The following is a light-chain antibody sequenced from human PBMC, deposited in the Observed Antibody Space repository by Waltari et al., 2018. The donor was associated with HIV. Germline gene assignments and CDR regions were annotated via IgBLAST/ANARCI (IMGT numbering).Light chain of an antibody. V-gene: IGLV2-8*01. Sequence: QSALTQPPSASGSPGKSVTISCTGTSSDVGGYNYVSWYQHHPGRAPKPIIYEVNKRPSGVPDRFSGSKSDNTASLTVSGLQADDEAEYYCTSYAGSTTFGVFGTGTKVTVL. J-gene: IGLJ1*01. CDR1: SSDVGGYNY. CDR2: EVN. CDR3: TSYAGSTTFGV.